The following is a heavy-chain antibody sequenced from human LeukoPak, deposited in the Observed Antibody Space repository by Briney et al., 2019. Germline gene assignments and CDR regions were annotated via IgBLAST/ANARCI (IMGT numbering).Heavy chain of an antibody. Sequence: PSETLSLTCTVSGVSISSGGYYWSWIRQHPGKGLEWIGYIYYSGSTYYNPSLKSRVTISVDTSKNQSSLKLSSVTAADTAVYYCTVVVAASDAFDIWGQGTMVTVSS. CDR1: GVSISSGGYY. V-gene: IGHV4-31*03. CDR2: IYYSGST. J-gene: IGHJ3*02. CDR3: TVVVAASDAFDI. D-gene: IGHD2-15*01.